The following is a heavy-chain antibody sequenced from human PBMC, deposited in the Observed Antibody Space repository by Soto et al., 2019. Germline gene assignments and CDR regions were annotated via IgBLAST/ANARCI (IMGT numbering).Heavy chain of an antibody. D-gene: IGHD3-10*01. J-gene: IGHJ5*02. CDR2: IYWDADK. CDR1: GFSLSTTGVG. V-gene: IGHV2-5*02. CDR3: AQRLRVYGLGRERANYFDP. Sequence: QITLKESGPTLVRPTQTLTLTCTFSGFSLSTTGVGVGWIRQPPGKALEWLALIYWDADKRYSPSLKSRLTIANDSSKNDVLLTMTNMDPADTATYYCAQRLRVYGLGRERANYFDPRGQGTLVTVSS.